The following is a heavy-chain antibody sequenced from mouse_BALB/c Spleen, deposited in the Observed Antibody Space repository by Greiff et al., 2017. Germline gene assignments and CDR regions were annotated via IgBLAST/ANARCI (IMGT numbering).Heavy chain of an antibody. CDR3: ARHGKDAMDY. V-gene: IGHV5-12-1*01. CDR2: ISSGGGST. Sequence: EVQGVESGGGLVKPGGSLKLSCAASGFAFSSYDMSWVRQTPEKRLEWVAYISSGGGSTYYPDTVKGRFTISRDNAKNTLYLQMSSLKSEDTAMYYCARHGKDAMDYWGQGTSVTVSS. D-gene: IGHD2-1*01. J-gene: IGHJ4*01. CDR1: GFAFSSYD.